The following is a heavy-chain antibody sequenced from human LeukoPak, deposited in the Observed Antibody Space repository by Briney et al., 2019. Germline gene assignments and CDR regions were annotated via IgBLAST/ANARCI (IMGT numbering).Heavy chain of an antibody. CDR2: IKSKTDGGTT. J-gene: IGHJ4*02. CDR3: TTLTFSSSWYRMIDY. CDR1: GFTFSSYA. V-gene: IGHV3-15*01. D-gene: IGHD6-13*01. Sequence: GGSLRLSCAASGFTFSSYAMSWVRQAPGKGLEWVGRIKSKTDGGTTDYAAPVKGRFTISRDDSKNTLYLQMNSLKTEDTAVYYCTTLTFSSSWYRMIDYWGQGTLVTVSS.